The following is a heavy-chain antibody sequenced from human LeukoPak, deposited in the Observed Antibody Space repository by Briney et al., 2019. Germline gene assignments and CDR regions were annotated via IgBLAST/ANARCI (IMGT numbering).Heavy chain of an antibody. CDR2: IIPIFGIA. V-gene: IGHV1-69*04. CDR3: ARGMVATVTRHNNWFDP. CDR1: GGTFSSYA. Sequence: ASVKVSCKASGGTFSSYAIRWVRQAPGQGLEWMGRIIPIFGIANYAQKFQGRVTITADKSTSTAYMELSSLRSEDTAVYYCARGMVATVTRHNNWFDPWGQGTLVTVSS. D-gene: IGHD5-12*01. J-gene: IGHJ5*02.